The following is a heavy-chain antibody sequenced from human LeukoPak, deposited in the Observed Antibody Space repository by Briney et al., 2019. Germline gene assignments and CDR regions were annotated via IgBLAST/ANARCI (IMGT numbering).Heavy chain of an antibody. J-gene: IGHJ4*02. CDR1: GFTFSDYY. V-gene: IGHV3-11*01. CDR2: ISSSGSTI. Sequence: PGGSLRLSCAASGFTFSDYYMSWIRQAPGKGLEWVSYISSSGSTIYYADSVKGRFTISRDNAKNSLYLQMNSLRAEDTAVCYCARDRVNYYYGSGSTSLFDYWGQGTLVTVSS. D-gene: IGHD3-10*01. CDR3: ARDRVNYYYGSGSTSLFDY.